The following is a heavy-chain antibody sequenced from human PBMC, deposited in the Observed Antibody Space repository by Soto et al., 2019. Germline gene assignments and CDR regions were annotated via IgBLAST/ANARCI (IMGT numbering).Heavy chain of an antibody. J-gene: IGHJ4*02. D-gene: IGHD2-15*01. V-gene: IGHV4-59*08. CDR3: ARYGSGECNRGSCYSPFDY. CDR2: IYYSGST. CDR1: GGSISSYY. Sequence: PSETLSLTCTVSGGSISSYYWSWIRQPPGKGLEWIGYIYYSGSTYYNPSLRSRVTISVDTSKNQFSLKLSSVTAADTAVYYCARYGSGECNRGSCYSPFDYWGQGTLVTVS.